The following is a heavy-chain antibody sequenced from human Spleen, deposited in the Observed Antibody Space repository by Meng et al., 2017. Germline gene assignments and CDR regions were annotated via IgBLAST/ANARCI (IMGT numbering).Heavy chain of an antibody. D-gene: IGHD4-23*01. Sequence: GESLKISCAASGFTFSSYAMTWVRQAPGKGLEWISSISTSSNYIYYADSVKGRFTISRDNAKNSLYLQMNSLRAEDTAVYYCARGNSHYGGNSPFWGQGTLVTVSS. J-gene: IGHJ4*02. V-gene: IGHV3-21*04. CDR1: GFTFSSYA. CDR3: ARGNSHYGGNSPF. CDR2: ISTSSNYI.